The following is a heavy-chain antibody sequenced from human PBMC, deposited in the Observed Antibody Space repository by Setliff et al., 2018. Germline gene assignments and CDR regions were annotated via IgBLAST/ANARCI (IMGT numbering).Heavy chain of an antibody. J-gene: IGHJ3*01. V-gene: IGHV4-30-4*08. CDR2: IYHSGSA. CDR1: GDSISSGDYF. Sequence: SETLSLTCTVSGDSISSGDYFWSWIRQPPGKGLEWIAYIYHSGSAHYNPSLKSRVTMSVDTSKNQFSLHLTSVTGADTAVYYCAREVGTSTSSDAFDVWGQGMMVTVSS. CDR3: AREVGTSTSSDAFDV. D-gene: IGHD1-26*01.